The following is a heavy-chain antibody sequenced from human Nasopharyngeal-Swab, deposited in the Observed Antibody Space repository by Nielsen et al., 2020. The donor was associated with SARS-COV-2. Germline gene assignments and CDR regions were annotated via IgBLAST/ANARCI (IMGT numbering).Heavy chain of an antibody. CDR1: GGSFSGYY. V-gene: IGHV4-34*01. D-gene: IGHD6-19*01. J-gene: IGHJ4*02. CDR3: AREWYSSGWYGV. CDR2: INHSGST. Sequence: SETLSLTCAVYGGSFSGYYWGWIRQPPGKGLEWIGEINHSGSTNYNPSLKSRVTISVDTSKNQFSLKLSSVTAADTAVYYCAREWYSSGWYGVWGQGTLVTVSS.